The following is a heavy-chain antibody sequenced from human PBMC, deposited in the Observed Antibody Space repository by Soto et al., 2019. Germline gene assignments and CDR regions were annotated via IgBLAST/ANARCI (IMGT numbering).Heavy chain of an antibody. CDR3: AKSRGAGYYYYYMDV. Sequence: EVQLLESGGGLVQPGGSLRLSCAASGFTFSSYAMSWVRQAPGKGLEWASAISGSGGSTYYADSVKGRFTISRDNSKNTLYLQMNSLRAEDTAVYYCAKSRGAGYYYYYMDVWGKGTTVTVSS. CDR2: ISGSGGST. J-gene: IGHJ6*03. D-gene: IGHD1-26*01. V-gene: IGHV3-23*01. CDR1: GFTFSSYA.